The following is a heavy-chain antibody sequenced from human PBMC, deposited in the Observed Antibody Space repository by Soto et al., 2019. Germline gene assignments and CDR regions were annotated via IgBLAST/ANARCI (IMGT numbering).Heavy chain of an antibody. Sequence: QVQLVQSGAEVKKPGASVKVSCKASGYIFTGYYIHWIRQAPGQGLEWMGWINPNSGGSNSAQKFQGRVTMTRDPSISTAYMELGSLTSDDTAVYYCAKGEMIDLGISWYFDLWGRGTLVTVSS. V-gene: IGHV1-2*02. D-gene: IGHD3-16*01. J-gene: IGHJ2*01. CDR3: AKGEMIDLGISWYFDL. CDR2: INPNSGGS. CDR1: GYIFTGYY.